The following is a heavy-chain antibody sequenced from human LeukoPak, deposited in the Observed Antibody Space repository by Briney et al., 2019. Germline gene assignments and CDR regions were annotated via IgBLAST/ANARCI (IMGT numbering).Heavy chain of an antibody. CDR2: IWYDGSNK. CDR3: AKGKYSSGGVPDY. J-gene: IGHJ4*02. D-gene: IGHD6-19*01. CDR1: GFTFSSYG. V-gene: IGHV3-33*06. Sequence: PGGSLRLSCAASGFTFSSYGMYWVRQAPGKGLEWVAVIWYDGSNKYYADSVKGRFTISRDNSKNTLYLQMNSLRAEDTAVYYCAKGKYSSGGVPDYWGQGTLVTVSS.